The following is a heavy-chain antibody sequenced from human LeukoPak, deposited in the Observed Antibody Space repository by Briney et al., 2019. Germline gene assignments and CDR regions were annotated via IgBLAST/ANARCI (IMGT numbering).Heavy chain of an antibody. CDR3: AKLDYYDTH. V-gene: IGHV3-23*01. CDR1: GFTFSSYA. J-gene: IGHJ4*02. Sequence: GGSLSLSCAASGFTFSSYAMSWVRQAPGKGLEWVSSITGSSASTYYADSVKGRFTISRDNSKNTLYLQMNSLRAEDMAVYFCAKLDYYDTHWGQGTLVTVSS. CDR2: ITGSSAST. D-gene: IGHD3-22*01.